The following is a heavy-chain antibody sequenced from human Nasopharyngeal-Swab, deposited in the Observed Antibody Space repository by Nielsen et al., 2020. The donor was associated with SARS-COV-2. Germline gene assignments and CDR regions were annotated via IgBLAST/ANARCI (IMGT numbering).Heavy chain of an antibody. CDR3: ARRGRDRFDANGYYYGRYFDY. CDR1: GFTFSTSA. CDR2: ISGSGDGT. D-gene: IGHD3-22*01. Sequence: GESLKISCAASGFTFSTSAMSWVRQVPGKGLEWVSAISGSGDGTYYADSVKGRFTIYRDNSKNTLFLQVNSLRGEDTAIYYCARRGRDRFDANGYYYGRYFDYWGQGTLVTVSS. J-gene: IGHJ4*02. V-gene: IGHV3-23*01.